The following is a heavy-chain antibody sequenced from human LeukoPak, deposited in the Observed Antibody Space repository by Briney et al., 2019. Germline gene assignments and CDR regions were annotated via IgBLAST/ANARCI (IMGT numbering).Heavy chain of an antibody. V-gene: IGHV3-48*02. CDR3: ATDQRYAFDY. J-gene: IGHJ4*02. D-gene: IGHD3-9*01. Sequence: ETGGSLRLSCATSGFSFTDYPMNWVRQAPGKGLEWNSNIRTTAEGAKYAYYADSVKGRVTISRDDGKNTLYLHMNSLRDDDTAVYYCATDQRYAFDYWGQGILVTVSS. CDR1: GFSFTDYP. CDR2: IRTTAEGAKYA.